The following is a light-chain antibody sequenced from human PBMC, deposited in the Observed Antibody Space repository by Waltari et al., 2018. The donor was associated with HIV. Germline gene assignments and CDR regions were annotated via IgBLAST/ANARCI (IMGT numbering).Light chain of an antibody. V-gene: IGKV1-5*03. Sequence: IRLTQSPSTLSAPAGDRVAITCRAGQSVGPFLAWYQQKPGKPPKLLIFQASTLEGGIPSRFSSSVSGSDFTLTINGLQSHDFATYYCHQYASFSGTFGQGTKVELK. CDR1: QSVGPF. CDR3: HQYASFSGT. J-gene: IGKJ1*01. CDR2: QAS.